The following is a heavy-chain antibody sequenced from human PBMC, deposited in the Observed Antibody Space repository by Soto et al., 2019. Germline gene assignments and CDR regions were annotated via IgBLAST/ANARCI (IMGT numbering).Heavy chain of an antibody. Sequence: GGSRRLSCAASGFSLRDHALSGARQAAGGGLEWVSGISGGEDRPNYADFVRGRFIISKDRAKNTLYMDMTGVRVEDTAVYFCGRTYTGGWGQGTLVTVSS. V-gene: IGHV3-23*01. CDR3: GRTYTGG. CDR2: ISGGEDRP. CDR1: GFSLRDHA. D-gene: IGHD3-10*01. J-gene: IGHJ4*02.